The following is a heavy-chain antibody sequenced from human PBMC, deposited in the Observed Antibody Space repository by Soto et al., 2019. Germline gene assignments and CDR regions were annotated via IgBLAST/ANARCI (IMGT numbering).Heavy chain of an antibody. Sequence: GASVKVSCKASGGTFSSYTISWVRQAPGQGLEWMGRIIPILGIANYAQKFQGRVTITADKSTSTAYMELSSLRSEDTAVYYCARVIWTARGSGSSPNANWFDPWGQGTLVTVSS. CDR1: GGTFSSYT. V-gene: IGHV1-69*02. D-gene: IGHD3-10*01. CDR2: IIPILGIA. CDR3: ARVIWTARGSGSSPNANWFDP. J-gene: IGHJ5*02.